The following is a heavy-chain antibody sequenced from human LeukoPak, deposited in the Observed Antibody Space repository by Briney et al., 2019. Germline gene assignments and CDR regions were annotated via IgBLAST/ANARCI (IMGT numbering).Heavy chain of an antibody. CDR2: IKQDGSEK. J-gene: IGHJ4*02. V-gene: IGHV3-7*01. Sequence: RGSLRLSCAASGFTFTNYWVTWVRQAPGKGLEWVANIKQDGSEKYYVDSVKGRFTISRDNAKNSLYLQMNSLRAEDTAVYYCARDHGYSGYDALDYWGQGTLVTVSS. D-gene: IGHD5-12*01. CDR3: ARDHGYSGYDALDY. CDR1: GFTFTNYW.